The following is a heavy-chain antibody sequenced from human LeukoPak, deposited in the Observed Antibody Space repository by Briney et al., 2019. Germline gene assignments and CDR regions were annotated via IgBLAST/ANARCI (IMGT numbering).Heavy chain of an antibody. CDR3: ARAPGYSYGYKLDY. D-gene: IGHD5-18*01. J-gene: IGHJ4*02. CDR1: GFTFSSYA. CDR2: ISYDGSNK. Sequence: GGSLRLSCAASGFTFSSYAMHWVRQAPGKGLEWVVVISYDGSNKYYADSVKGRFTISRDNSKNTLYLQMNSLRAEDTAVYYCARAPGYSYGYKLDYWGQGTLVTVSS. V-gene: IGHV3-30-3*01.